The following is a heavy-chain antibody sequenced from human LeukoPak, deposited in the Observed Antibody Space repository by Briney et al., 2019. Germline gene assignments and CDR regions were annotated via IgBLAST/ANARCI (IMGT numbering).Heavy chain of an antibody. Sequence: ASVKVSCKSSGYTFTGYYMHWVRQPPGQGLEWMGWINPNSGGTNYAQKFQGRVTMTRDTSISTAYMELRRLRSDDTAVYYCARDFPHYYDSSGYLNGYWGQGTLVTVSS. D-gene: IGHD3-22*01. J-gene: IGHJ4*02. CDR3: ARDFPHYYDSSGYLNGY. CDR2: INPNSGGT. V-gene: IGHV1-2*02. CDR1: GYTFTGYY.